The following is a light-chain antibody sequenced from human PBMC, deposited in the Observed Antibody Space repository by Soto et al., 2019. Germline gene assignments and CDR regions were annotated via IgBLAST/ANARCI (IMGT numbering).Light chain of an antibody. J-gene: IGKJ1*01. CDR2: STS. CDR1: QSISISY. V-gene: IGKV3-20*01. Sequence: EIVLTQSPDTLSLSPGDRATLSCRASQSISISYLAWYQQQPGQAPRLLIYSTSTRATGIPDRFSGSGSGTDFTLTISKLEPGDFAVYYCQQYGGSSWTFGQGTKVEIK. CDR3: QQYGGSSWT.